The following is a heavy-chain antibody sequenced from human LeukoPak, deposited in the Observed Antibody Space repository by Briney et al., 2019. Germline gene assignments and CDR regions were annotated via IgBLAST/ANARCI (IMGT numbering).Heavy chain of an antibody. CDR1: GGSISSSNYY. J-gene: IGHJ6*03. V-gene: IGHV4-39*01. Sequence: SETLSLTCTVSGGSISSSNYYWGWIRQPPGKGLEWIGSIYNSGSTYYNPSLKGRVTISVDTSKNQFSLKLSSVTAADTAVYYCARQYCSGGSCYSGVLYYYYYMDVWGKGTTVTVSS. CDR3: ARQYCSGGSCYSGVLYYYYYMDV. D-gene: IGHD2-15*01. CDR2: IYNSGST.